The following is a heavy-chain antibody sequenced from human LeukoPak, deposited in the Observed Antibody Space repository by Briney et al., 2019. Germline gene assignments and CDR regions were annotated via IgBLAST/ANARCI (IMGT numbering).Heavy chain of an antibody. V-gene: IGHV3-7*01. Sequence: GESLKISCAASGFTFSSYWMSWVRQAPGKGLEWVANIKQDGSEKYYVDSVKGRFTISRDNAKNSLYLQMNSLRVEDTAVYYCARLELERLDYWGQGTLVTVSS. J-gene: IGHJ4*02. CDR1: GFTFSSYW. CDR3: ARLELERLDY. D-gene: IGHD1-1*01. CDR2: IKQDGSEK.